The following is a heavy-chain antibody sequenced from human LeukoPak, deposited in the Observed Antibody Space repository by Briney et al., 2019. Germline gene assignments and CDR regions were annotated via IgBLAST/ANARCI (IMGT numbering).Heavy chain of an antibody. CDR2: INHSGST. V-gene: IGHV4-34*01. J-gene: IGHJ4*02. Sequence: SETLSLTCAVYGGSFSGYYWSWIRQPPGKGLEWIGEINHSGSTNYNPSLKSRVTISVDTSKNQFSLKLSSVTAADPAVYYCARRGQEMATISNYYYFDYWGQGTLVTVSS. CDR1: GGSFSGYY. CDR3: ARRGQEMATISNYYYFDY. D-gene: IGHD5-24*01.